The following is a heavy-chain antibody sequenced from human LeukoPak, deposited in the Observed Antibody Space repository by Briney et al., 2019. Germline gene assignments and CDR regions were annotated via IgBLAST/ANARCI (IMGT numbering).Heavy chain of an antibody. D-gene: IGHD3-22*01. V-gene: IGHV3-20*04. J-gene: IGHJ4*02. CDR2: VNWNGDST. Sequence: GGSLRLSCAVSGFTPISYWMTWVRQAPGKGLEWVSGVNWNGDSTNYADSVKGRFTISRDNAKNSLYLQMNSLRAEDTALYYCARGLGSGYYFPFDYWGQGTLVTVSS. CDR1: GFTPISYW. CDR3: ARGLGSGYYFPFDY.